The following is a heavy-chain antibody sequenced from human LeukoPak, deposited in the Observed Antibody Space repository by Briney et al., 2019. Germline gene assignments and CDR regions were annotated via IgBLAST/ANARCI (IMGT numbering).Heavy chain of an antibody. D-gene: IGHD5-18*01. Sequence: PGESLRLSCAASGFTFSSYSMNWVRQAPGKGLEWVSSISTSSSYIYYADSVKGRFTISRDNAKNSLYLQMNSLRAEDTAVYYCARDYDGEYTANFDYWGQGTLVTVSS. CDR1: GFTFSSYS. CDR2: ISTSSSYI. CDR3: ARDYDGEYTANFDY. J-gene: IGHJ4*02. V-gene: IGHV3-21*01.